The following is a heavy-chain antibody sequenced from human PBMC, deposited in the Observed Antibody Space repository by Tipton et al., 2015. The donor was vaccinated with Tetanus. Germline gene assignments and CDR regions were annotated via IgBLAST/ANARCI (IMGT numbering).Heavy chain of an antibody. CDR1: EFSFSSYA. J-gene: IGHJ4*02. V-gene: IGHV3-23*01. D-gene: IGHD3-22*01. Sequence: SLRLSCAASEFSFSSYAMTWVRQAPGKGLEWVSVIGGDGDGIQYADSVKGRFIISRDNSKNTLYLQMNSLRAEDTAVYYCAKDRYDSSGYYYLWDYWGQGTLVTVSS. CDR2: IGGDGDGI. CDR3: AKDRYDSSGYYYLWDY.